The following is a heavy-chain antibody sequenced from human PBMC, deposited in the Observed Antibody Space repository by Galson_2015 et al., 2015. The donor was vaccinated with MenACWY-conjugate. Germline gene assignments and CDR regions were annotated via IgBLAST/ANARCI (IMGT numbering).Heavy chain of an antibody. CDR2: ISSSSSYI. CDR3: ARDRGTYYYGSGSYYARRYYYGMDV. Sequence: SLRLSCAASGFIFSRYGMQWARQAPGKGLEWVSSISSSSSYIYYADSVKGRFTISRDNAKNSLYLQMNSLRAEDTAVYYCARDRGTYYYGSGSYYARRYYYGMDVWGQGTTVTVSS. J-gene: IGHJ6*02. CDR1: GFIFSRYG. D-gene: IGHD3-10*01. V-gene: IGHV3-21*01.